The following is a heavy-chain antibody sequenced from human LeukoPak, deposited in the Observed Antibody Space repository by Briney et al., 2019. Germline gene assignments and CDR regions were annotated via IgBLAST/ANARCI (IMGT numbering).Heavy chain of an antibody. D-gene: IGHD3-3*01. CDR2: IRGSGEST. CDR1: GFTFSTYA. CDR3: AKAPGHDFWSGYFHFDY. V-gene: IGHV3-23*01. Sequence: PGGSLRLSCAASGFTFSTYAMYWVRQAPGKGLEWVSAIRGSGESTYYADSVKGRFIISRDNSKNTLYLQMNSLRAEDTAAYYCAKAPGHDFWSGYFHFDYWGQGTLVTVSS. J-gene: IGHJ4*02.